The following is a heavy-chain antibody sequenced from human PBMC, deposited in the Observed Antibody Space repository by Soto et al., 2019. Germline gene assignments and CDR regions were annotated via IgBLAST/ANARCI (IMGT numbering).Heavy chain of an antibody. Sequence: SETLSLTCTVSGGSINRSSYYWGWIRQPPGKGLEWIGSIYYSGSTYYNPSLKSRVTISVDTSKNQFSLKLSSVTAADTAVYYCARQPATTYGSAGPPDVWGQGTTVT. CDR3: ARQPATTYGSAGPPDV. V-gene: IGHV4-39*01. D-gene: IGHD3-10*01. CDR2: IYYSGST. J-gene: IGHJ6*02. CDR1: GGSINRSSYY.